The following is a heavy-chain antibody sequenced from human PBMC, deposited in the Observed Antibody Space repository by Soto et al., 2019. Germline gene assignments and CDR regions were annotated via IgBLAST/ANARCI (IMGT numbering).Heavy chain of an antibody. D-gene: IGHD6-6*01. CDR2: IYYDGNT. V-gene: IGHV4-39*01. J-gene: IGHJ4*02. Sequence: SETLSLTCTDAGGVVTGSSHYWDRIRQPPGKGLECIGNIYYDGNTYYNPSLKSRVTISLDTSKNQFSLRLNSVTAADTAVYYCARSSITPRLFMYPFDYWGQGTLVTVSS. CDR1: GGVVTGSSHY. CDR3: ARSSITPRLFMYPFDY.